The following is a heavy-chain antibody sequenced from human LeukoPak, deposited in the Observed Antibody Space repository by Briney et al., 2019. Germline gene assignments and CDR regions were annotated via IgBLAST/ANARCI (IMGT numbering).Heavy chain of an antibody. CDR2: IFPSGGEI. V-gene: IGHV3-23*01. J-gene: IGHJ5*02. Sequence: GGSLRLSCAASGFTFSTFAMIWVRQPPGKGLEWVSSIFPSGGEIHYADSVRGRFTISRDNSKNTLYLQMNSLRAEDTAVYYCAKDEGRFDPWGQGTLVTVSS. CDR1: GFTFSTFA. CDR3: AKDEGRFDP.